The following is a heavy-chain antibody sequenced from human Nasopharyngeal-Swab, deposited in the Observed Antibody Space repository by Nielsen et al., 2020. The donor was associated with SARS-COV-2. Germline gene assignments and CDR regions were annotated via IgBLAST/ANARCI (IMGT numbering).Heavy chain of an antibody. Sequence: ASVKVSCKASGYTFTSYAMHWVRQAPGQRLEWMGWINAGNGNTKYSQKFQGRVTITRDTSATTAYMELSILRSEDTAVYYCAFVSYDSSGYYYSYWGQGTLVTVSS. J-gene: IGHJ4*02. D-gene: IGHD3-22*01. V-gene: IGHV1-3*01. CDR2: INAGNGNT. CDR1: GYTFTSYA. CDR3: AFVSYDSSGYYYSY.